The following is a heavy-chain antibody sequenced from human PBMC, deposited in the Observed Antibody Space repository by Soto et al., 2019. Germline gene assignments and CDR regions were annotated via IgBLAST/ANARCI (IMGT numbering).Heavy chain of an antibody. CDR1: GFTFSSYG. J-gene: IGHJ4*02. Sequence: ESGGGVVQPGRSLRLSCAASGFTFSSYGMHWVRQAPGKGLEWVAVISYDGSNKYYADSVKGRFTISRDNSKNTLYLQMNSLRAEDTAVYYCAKGVAAIVGATRGSFDYWGQGTLVTVSS. V-gene: IGHV3-30*18. CDR2: ISYDGSNK. CDR3: AKGVAAIVGATRGSFDY. D-gene: IGHD1-26*01.